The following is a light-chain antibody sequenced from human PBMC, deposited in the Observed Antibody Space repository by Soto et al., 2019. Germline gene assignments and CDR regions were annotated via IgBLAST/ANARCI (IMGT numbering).Light chain of an antibody. Sequence: QSALTQPASVSGSPGQSITISCTGTSSDVGGYNHVSWYQQHPGKAPKLMIYEVSRRPSGVSNRFSGSKSGNTASLTISGLQAEDEANYYCSSYTITSAYWVFGGGTKLTVL. CDR2: EVS. CDR1: SSDVGGYNH. V-gene: IGLV2-14*01. CDR3: SSYTITSAYWV. J-gene: IGLJ3*02.